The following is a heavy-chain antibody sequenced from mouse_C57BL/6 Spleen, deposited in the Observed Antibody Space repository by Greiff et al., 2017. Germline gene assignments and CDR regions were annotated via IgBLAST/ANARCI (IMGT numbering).Heavy chain of an antibody. CDR3: ARAYYSNWAY. J-gene: IGHJ3*01. Sequence: QVQLKQSGPELVKPGASVKISCKASGYAFSSSWMNWVKQRPGKGLEWIGRIYPGDGDTNYNGKFKGKATLTADKSSSTAYMQLSSLTSEDSAVYFCARAYYSNWAYWGQGTLVTVSA. V-gene: IGHV1-82*01. CDR1: GYAFSSSW. CDR2: IYPGDGDT. D-gene: IGHD2-5*01.